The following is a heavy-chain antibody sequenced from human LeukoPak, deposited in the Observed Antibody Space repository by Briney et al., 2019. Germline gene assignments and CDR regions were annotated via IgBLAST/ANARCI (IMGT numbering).Heavy chain of an antibody. J-gene: IGHJ3*02. CDR2: ISATGVNT. D-gene: IGHD5-18*01. CDR1: GFGSKNYA. V-gene: IGHV3-23*01. CDR3: ARQPAGYSYGAGAFDI. Sequence: PGGSLRLSCTTSGFGSKNYAMSWVRLAPGKGLEWVSIISATGVNTYYADSVKGRFTISRDNSKNTLYLQMNSLRAEDTAVYYCARQPAGYSYGAGAFDIRGQGTMVTVSS.